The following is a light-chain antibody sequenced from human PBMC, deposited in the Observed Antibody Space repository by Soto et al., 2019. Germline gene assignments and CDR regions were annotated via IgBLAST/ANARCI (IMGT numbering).Light chain of an antibody. CDR3: QQYGSSPPLT. CDR1: QSVSSSY. J-gene: IGKJ4*01. V-gene: IGKV3-20*01. Sequence: EIVLTQSPGTPSLSPGERATLSCRASQSVSSSYLAWYQQKPGQAPRLLIYGASGRATGIPDRFSGSGSGTDFTLTISRLEPEDFAVYYCQQYGSSPPLTFGGGTKVEIK. CDR2: GAS.